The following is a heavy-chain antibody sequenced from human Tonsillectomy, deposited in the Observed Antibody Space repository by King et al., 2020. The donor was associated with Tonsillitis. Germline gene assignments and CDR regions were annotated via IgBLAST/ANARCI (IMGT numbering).Heavy chain of an antibody. CDR1: GGTFRNYV. CDR3: ARLGGCNTGSCYHNWFDP. Sequence: VQLVESGAEVKKPGSSVKVSCKASGGTFRNYVISWVRQAPGQGLEWMGGIIPIFGTGNYAQKFQGRVTITADESTSTAYMELSSLTSEDTAMYYCARLGGCNTGSCYHNWFDPWGQGTLVTVSS. V-gene: IGHV1-69*01. CDR2: IIPIFGTG. D-gene: IGHD2-8*02. J-gene: IGHJ5*02.